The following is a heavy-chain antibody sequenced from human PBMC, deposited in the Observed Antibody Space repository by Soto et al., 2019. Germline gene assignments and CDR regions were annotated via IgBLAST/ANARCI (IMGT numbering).Heavy chain of an antibody. D-gene: IGHD1-26*01. V-gene: IGHV3-23*01. CDR1: GLPFSPYD. CDR3: AKGDLLWDPFDL. J-gene: IGHJ4*02. Sequence: GEALRLFCAASGLPFSPYDMTWVRQARGKGLEWVSIISASGYSAYYGGAVNGRFTTTRDNSRSTLYLQMNGLRAEDTAVDYCAKGDLLWDPFDLWGQGTLVTVSS. CDR2: ISASGYSA.